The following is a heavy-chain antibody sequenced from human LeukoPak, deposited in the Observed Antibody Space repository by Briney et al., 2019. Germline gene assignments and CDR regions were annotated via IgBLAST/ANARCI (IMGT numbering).Heavy chain of an antibody. CDR1: GGSFSGYY. CDR2: INHSGST. CDR3: ARGHRDYDFWSGYLRGDFDP. J-gene: IGHJ5*02. V-gene: IGHV4-34*01. Sequence: SETLSLTCAVYGGSFSGYYWSWIRQPPGKGLEWTGEINHSGSTNYNPSLKSRVTISVDTSKNQFSLKLSSVTAADTAVYYCARGHRDYDFWSGYLRGDFDPWGQGTLVTVSS. D-gene: IGHD3-3*01.